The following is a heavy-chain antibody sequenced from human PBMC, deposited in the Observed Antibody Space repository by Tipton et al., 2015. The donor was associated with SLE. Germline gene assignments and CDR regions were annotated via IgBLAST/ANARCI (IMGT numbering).Heavy chain of an antibody. Sequence: TLSLTCTVSGGSISSGSYYWSWIRQPAGKGLEWIGRIYTSGSTNYNPSLKSRDTTSVDTSKNQFSLKLSSVTAADTAVYYCARAVVGATDYYYDDMDVWGKGTTVTVSS. V-gene: IGHV4-61*02. CDR3: ARAVVGATDYYYDDMDV. D-gene: IGHD2-15*01. CDR2: IYTSGST. J-gene: IGHJ6*03. CDR1: GGSISSGSYY.